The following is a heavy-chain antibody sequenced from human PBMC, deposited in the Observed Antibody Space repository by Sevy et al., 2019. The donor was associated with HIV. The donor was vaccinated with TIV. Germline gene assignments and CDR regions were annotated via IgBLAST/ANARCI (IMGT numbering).Heavy chain of an antibody. CDR1: GFTFSSYW. J-gene: IGHJ4*02. CDR3: EGGYYYDSSGYLGY. V-gene: IGHV3-7*01. Sequence: GGSLRLSCAASGFTFSSYWMNWVRQAPGKGLEWVANIKQDGSEKYYVDSVKGRFTISRDNAKNSLYLQMNSLRAEDTAVYYCEGGYYYDSSGYLGYWGQGTLVTVSS. D-gene: IGHD3-22*01. CDR2: IKQDGSEK.